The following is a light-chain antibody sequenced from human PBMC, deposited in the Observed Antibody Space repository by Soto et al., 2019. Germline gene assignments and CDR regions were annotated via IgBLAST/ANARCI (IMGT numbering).Light chain of an antibody. CDR2: NAF. Sequence: DIHMTPSPPSLSSSVGDRVTNTCPASQGIRNDSGWYQQKPGKAPKRLIYNAFNFQSGVPSSFSGSASGTEFTLTISSLQPEDFATYYCLQYNTYPWTFGQGTKVDIK. CDR3: LQYNTYPWT. V-gene: IGKV1-17*01. CDR1: QGIRND. J-gene: IGKJ1*01.